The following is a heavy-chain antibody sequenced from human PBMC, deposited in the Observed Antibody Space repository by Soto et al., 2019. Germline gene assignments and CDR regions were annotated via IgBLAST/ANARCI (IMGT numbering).Heavy chain of an antibody. D-gene: IGHD6-19*01. J-gene: IGHJ6*02. CDR2: INHSGST. Sequence: QVQLQQWGAGLLKPSETLSLTCAVYGGSFSGYYWSWIRQPPGKGLEWIGEINHSGSTNYNPSLKRRVTISVDTYKNQFSLKMSSVTAADTAVYYCASKRGYSSGWYYYGMDVWGQGTTVTVSS. CDR3: ASKRGYSSGWYYYGMDV. CDR1: GGSFSGYY. V-gene: IGHV4-34*01.